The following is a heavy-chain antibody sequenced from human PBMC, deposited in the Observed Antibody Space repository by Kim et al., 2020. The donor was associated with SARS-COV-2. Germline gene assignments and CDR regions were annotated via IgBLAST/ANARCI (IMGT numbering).Heavy chain of an antibody. J-gene: IGHJ4*02. V-gene: IGHV5-10-1*01. Sequence: NYSPTLQGHVTISADKSISTAYLQWSSLKASDTAMYYCARSSSSSGPFDYWGQGTLVTVSS. D-gene: IGHD6-6*01. CDR3: ARSSSSSGPFDY.